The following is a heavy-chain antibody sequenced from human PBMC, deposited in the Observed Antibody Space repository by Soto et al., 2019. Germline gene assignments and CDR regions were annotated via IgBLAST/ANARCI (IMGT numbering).Heavy chain of an antibody. CDR2: IYYSGTT. Sequence: SETLSLTCTVSGGSISSSSYYWAWFRQPPGRGLEWIGYIYYSGTTYYNPSLKSRVTISVDTSKNQFSLKLSSVTAADTAVYYCARHTPAISISDHWGQGTLVTVSS. V-gene: IGHV4-39*01. D-gene: IGHD2-15*01. CDR1: GGSISSSSYY. J-gene: IGHJ4*02. CDR3: ARHTPAISISDH.